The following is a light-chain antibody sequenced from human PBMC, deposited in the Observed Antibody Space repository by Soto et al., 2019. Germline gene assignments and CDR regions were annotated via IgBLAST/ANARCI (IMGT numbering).Light chain of an antibody. CDR3: SSFTIRTTYV. J-gene: IGLJ1*01. CDR2: DVN. Sequence: QSVLTQPASVSGSPGQSITISCTGTSSDVGGYSYVSWYQQHPGKAPKLMIYDVNNRPSWVSNRFSGSKSGNTASLTISGLQPEDEGDYYCSSFTIRTTYVFGTGTKLTVL. V-gene: IGLV2-14*03. CDR1: SSDVGGYSY.